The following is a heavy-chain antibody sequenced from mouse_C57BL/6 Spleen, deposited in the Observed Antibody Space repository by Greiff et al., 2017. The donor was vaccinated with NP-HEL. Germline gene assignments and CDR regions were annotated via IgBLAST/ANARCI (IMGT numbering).Heavy chain of an antibody. Sequence: QVQLQQSGPELVKPGASVKISCKASGYAFSSSWMNWVKQRPGKGLEWIGRIYPGDGDTNYNGKFKGKATLTADKSSSTAYMQLSSLTSEDSAVYFCARGGAMITRAMDYWGQGTSVTVSS. V-gene: IGHV1-82*01. CDR3: ARGGAMITRAMDY. CDR1: GYAFSSSW. D-gene: IGHD2-4*01. CDR2: IYPGDGDT. J-gene: IGHJ4*01.